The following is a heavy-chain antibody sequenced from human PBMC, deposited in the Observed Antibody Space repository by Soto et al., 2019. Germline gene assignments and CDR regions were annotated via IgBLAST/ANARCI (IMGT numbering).Heavy chain of an antibody. Sequence: PGGSLRLSCAASGFIFSDYAMTWVRQAPGRGLEWVSTISGTRGRQRNTFYTASVKGRFTVTRDNAKNSLYLQMNSLRAEDTAVYYCARVRGSAAAGTTDYWGQGTLVTVSS. CDR2: ISGTRGRQRNT. J-gene: IGHJ4*02. CDR3: ARVRGSAAAGTTDY. D-gene: IGHD6-13*01. V-gene: IGHV3-23*01. CDR1: GFIFSDYA.